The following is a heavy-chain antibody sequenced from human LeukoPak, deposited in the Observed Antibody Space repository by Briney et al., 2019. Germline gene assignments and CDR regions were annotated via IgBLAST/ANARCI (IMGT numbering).Heavy chain of an antibody. Sequence: SVKVSCKASGGTSSSYAISWVRQAPGQGLEWMGRIIPIFGTANYAQKFQGRVTITTDESTSTAYMELSSLRSEDTAVYYCARGPLVGATTPGSVWGQGTLVTVSS. CDR2: IIPIFGTA. CDR1: GGTSSSYA. J-gene: IGHJ4*02. CDR3: ARGPLVGATTPGSV. V-gene: IGHV1-69*05. D-gene: IGHD1-26*01.